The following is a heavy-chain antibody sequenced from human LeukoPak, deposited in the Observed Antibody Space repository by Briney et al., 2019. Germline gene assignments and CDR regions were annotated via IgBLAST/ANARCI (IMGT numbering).Heavy chain of an antibody. D-gene: IGHD2-2*01. Sequence: GGSLRLSCAASGFTFSSYSMNWVRQAPGKGLEWVSSISSNSSYIYYADSVKGRFTISRDNAKNSLYLQMNSLRAEDTAVYYCARMRGYCSSTSCQYFDYWGQGTLVTVSS. CDR2: ISSNSSYI. CDR3: ARMRGYCSSTSCQYFDY. CDR1: GFTFSSYS. V-gene: IGHV3-21*01. J-gene: IGHJ4*02.